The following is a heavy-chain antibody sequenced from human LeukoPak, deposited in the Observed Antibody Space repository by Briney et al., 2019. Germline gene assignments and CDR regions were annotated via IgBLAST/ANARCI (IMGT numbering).Heavy chain of an antibody. Sequence: GGSLRLSCAASGFTFNIHWMHWVRQVLGKGLVWVSRINSDGSITTYADSVRGRCTISRDNAKNTLYLQMNSLRVEDTAVYYCAREGPGYCSSTSCYPFDSWGQGTLVAVSS. D-gene: IGHD2-2*01. V-gene: IGHV3-74*01. CDR2: INSDGSIT. J-gene: IGHJ4*02. CDR1: GFTFNIHW. CDR3: AREGPGYCSSTSCYPFDS.